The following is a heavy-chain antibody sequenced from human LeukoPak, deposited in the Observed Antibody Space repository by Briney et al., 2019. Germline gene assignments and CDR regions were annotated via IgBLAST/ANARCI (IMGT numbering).Heavy chain of an antibody. Sequence: GSLRLSCAASGFTFSSYEMNWVRQPPGKGLEWIGEINHSGSTNYNPSLKSRVTISVDTSKNQFSLKLSSVTAADTAVYYCARFDGGYNRRFDYWGQGTLVTVSS. J-gene: IGHJ4*02. CDR1: GFTFSSYE. V-gene: IGHV4-34*01. CDR2: INHSGST. CDR3: ARFDGGYNRRFDY. D-gene: IGHD5-24*01.